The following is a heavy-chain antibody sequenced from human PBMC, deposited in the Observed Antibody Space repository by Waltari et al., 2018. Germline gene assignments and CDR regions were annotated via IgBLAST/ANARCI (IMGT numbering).Heavy chain of an antibody. CDR3: ARHVGGYCSGGNCYADF. CDR1: GSTFSTYW. J-gene: IGHJ4*02. Sequence: EVQLVQSGAEVKKPGESLKISCKGSGSTFSTYWIGWVRQMPGKGLEWMGIIYPGASETRHSPSFQGQVTISADKSFNTAYLQWSSLKASDTAMYYCARHVGGYCSGGNCYADFWGQGTLVTVSS. V-gene: IGHV5-51*01. D-gene: IGHD2-15*01. CDR2: IYPGASET.